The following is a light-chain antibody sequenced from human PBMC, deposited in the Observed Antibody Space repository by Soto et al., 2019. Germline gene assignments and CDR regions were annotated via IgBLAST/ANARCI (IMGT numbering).Light chain of an antibody. CDR3: QQSYSTPFT. Sequence: DIQRTQSPSSLSASVGDRVTITCRASQSISSYLNWYQQKPGKAPKLLIYAASSLQSGVPSRFSGSGSGTDFTLTISILQPEDFATYYCQQSYSTPFTFGPGTKVDIK. V-gene: IGKV1-39*01. J-gene: IGKJ3*01. CDR2: AAS. CDR1: QSISSY.